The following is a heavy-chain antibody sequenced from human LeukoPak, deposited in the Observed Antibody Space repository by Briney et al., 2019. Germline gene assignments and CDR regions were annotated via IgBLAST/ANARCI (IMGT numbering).Heavy chain of an antibody. CDR3: ARLRQGWGLT. D-gene: IGHD1-26*01. CDR1: GGSFSGYH. J-gene: IGHJ5*02. V-gene: IGHV4-34*01. Sequence: SETLSLTCAVYGGSFSGYHWSWIRQPPGKGLEWIGEINHSGSTNYNPSLKSRGTISVDTSKNQFSLKLSSVTAADTAVYYCARLRQGWGLTWGQGTLVTVSS. CDR2: INHSGST.